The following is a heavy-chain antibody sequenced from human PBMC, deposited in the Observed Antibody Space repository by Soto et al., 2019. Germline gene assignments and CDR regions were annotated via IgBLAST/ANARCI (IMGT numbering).Heavy chain of an antibody. CDR3: ARDHSSGWPAFAF. J-gene: IGHJ4*02. Sequence: ASVKVSCKASGYAFTNFFIHWVRQAPGQVLEWMVCINPNHGSTNFAETFQGRVTMTRDTSARTAYMELSNLNPDDTAVYYCARDHSSGWPAFAFWAQGTLVTVSS. CDR2: INPNHGST. D-gene: IGHD6-19*01. CDR1: GYAFTNFF. V-gene: IGHV1-2*02.